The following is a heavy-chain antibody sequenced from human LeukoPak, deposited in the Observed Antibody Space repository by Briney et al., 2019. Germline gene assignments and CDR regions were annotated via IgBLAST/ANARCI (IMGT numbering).Heavy chain of an antibody. CDR2: INHSGST. V-gene: IGHV4-34*01. CDR1: GGSFSGYY. J-gene: IGHJ4*02. CDR3: ARHGGELWHIDY. Sequence: PSETLSLTCAVYGGSFSGYYWSWIRQPPGKGLEWIGEINHSGSTNYNPSLKSRVTISVDTSKNQFSLKLSSVTAADTAVYYCARHGGELWHIDYWGQGTLVTVSS. D-gene: IGHD3-16*01.